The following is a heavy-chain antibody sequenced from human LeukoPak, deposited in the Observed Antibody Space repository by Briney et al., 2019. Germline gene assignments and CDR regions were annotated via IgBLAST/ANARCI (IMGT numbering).Heavy chain of an antibody. Sequence: PGGSLRLSCSASGFTFSSYGMHWVRQAPGKGLEWVAVMSNDGSKKDYADSVKGRFTISRDNSKNTLYLQMNSLRADDTAVYYCAKPLHYYYSNAAWYFDLWGRSTLVTVSS. J-gene: IGHJ2*01. D-gene: IGHD3-22*01. CDR2: MSNDGSKK. CDR1: GFTFSSYG. CDR3: AKPLHYYYSNAAWYFDL. V-gene: IGHV3-30*18.